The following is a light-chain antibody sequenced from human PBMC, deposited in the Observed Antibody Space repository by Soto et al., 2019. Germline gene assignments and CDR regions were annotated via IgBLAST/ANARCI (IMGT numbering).Light chain of an antibody. J-gene: IGKJ5*01. CDR3: HQYNNWFPFT. Sequence: EVVMTQSPATLSVSPGERATLSCRASQSVSSNLAWYQQKPGQAPRLLIYGASTRATGIPARFSGSGSGTEFTLTISSLQSEDFAVYYCHQYNNWFPFTFGQGTRLEIK. CDR1: QSVSSN. V-gene: IGKV3-15*01. CDR2: GAS.